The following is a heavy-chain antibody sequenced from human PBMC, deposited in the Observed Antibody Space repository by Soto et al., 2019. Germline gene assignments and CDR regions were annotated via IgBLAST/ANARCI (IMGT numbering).Heavy chain of an antibody. CDR3: ARDHDYGGNSDY. V-gene: IGHV1-69*04. CDR1: GGTFSSYT. J-gene: IGHJ4*02. Sequence: GASVKVSCKASGGTFSSYTISWVRQAPGQGLEWMGRIIPILGIANYAQKFQGRVTITADKSTSTAYMELSSLRSEDTAVYYCARDHDYGGNSDYWGQGTLVTVSS. D-gene: IGHD4-17*01. CDR2: IIPILGIA.